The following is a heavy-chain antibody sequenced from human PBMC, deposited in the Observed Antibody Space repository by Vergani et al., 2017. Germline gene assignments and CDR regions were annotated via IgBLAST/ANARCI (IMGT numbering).Heavy chain of an antibody. CDR3: TRHVPCGDGACLHFDH. V-gene: IGHV5-51*01. CDR1: ESSFTSNQ. J-gene: IGHJ4*02. CDR2: ITPFDSKI. Sequence: EVMLVQSGAEVKKPGESLKISCKYSESSFTSNQIAWVRQLSGKGLQWMGNITPFDSKIAYSSSFQGQVIMSIDKSITTAYLQWRSLEASDTAIYYCTRHVPCGDGACLHFDHWGQGTQVTVSS. D-gene: IGHD2-21*01.